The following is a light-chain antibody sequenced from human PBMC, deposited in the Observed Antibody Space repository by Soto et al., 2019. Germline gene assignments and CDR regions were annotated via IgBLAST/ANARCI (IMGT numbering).Light chain of an antibody. Sequence: QSALTQPACVSGSPGQSITISCTGTSSDVGGYNYVSWYQQHPGKAPKLMIYEVSNRPSGVSNRFSGSKSGNTASLTISGLQAEDEADYYCSSYTSSSTPYVCGTGTKVTVL. J-gene: IGLJ1*01. CDR3: SSYTSSSTPYV. CDR1: SSDVGGYNY. V-gene: IGLV2-14*01. CDR2: EVS.